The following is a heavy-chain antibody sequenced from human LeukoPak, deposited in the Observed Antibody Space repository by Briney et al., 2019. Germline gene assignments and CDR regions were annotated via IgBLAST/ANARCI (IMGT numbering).Heavy chain of an antibody. D-gene: IGHD2-15*01. CDR1: GFTVSSNY. V-gene: IGHV3-66*01. Sequence: PGGSLRLSCAASGFTVSSNYMSWVRQAPGKGLEWVSVMYSGGSTYYADSVKGRFTISRDNSKNTLYLQMNSLRAEDTAVYYSAREGQPPRGDKWFDPWGQGTLVTVSS. CDR2: MYSGGST. CDR3: AREGQPPRGDKWFDP. J-gene: IGHJ5*02.